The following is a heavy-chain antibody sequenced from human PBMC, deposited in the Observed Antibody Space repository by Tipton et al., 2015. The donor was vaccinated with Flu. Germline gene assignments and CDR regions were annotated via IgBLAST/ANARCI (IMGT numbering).Heavy chain of an antibody. J-gene: IGHJ4*02. CDR1: GFSVRNNW. Sequence: FLRLSCAASGFSVRNNWMHWVRQAPGKGLVWVSRMNEDGRRTDYADSVRGRFTIFKDNAKNTLYLQMTSLRVDDTAVYYCSRDFGGPNDQWGQGTLVTVSS. D-gene: IGHD3-10*01. CDR2: MNEDGRRT. CDR3: SRDFGGPNDQ. V-gene: IGHV3-74*01.